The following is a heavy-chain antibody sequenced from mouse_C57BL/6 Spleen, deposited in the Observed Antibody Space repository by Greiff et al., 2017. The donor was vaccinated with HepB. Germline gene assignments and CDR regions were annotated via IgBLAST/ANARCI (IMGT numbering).Heavy chain of an antibody. D-gene: IGHD4-1*01. CDR2: INPNNGGT. Sequence: EVKVVESGPELVKPGASVKIPCKASGYTFTDYNMDWVKQSHGKSLEWIGDINPNNGGTIYNQKFKGKATLTVDKSSSTAYMELRSLTSEDTAVYYCARRNWDGFDYWGQGTTLTVSS. CDR1: GYTFTDYN. V-gene: IGHV1-18*01. J-gene: IGHJ2*01. CDR3: ARRNWDGFDY.